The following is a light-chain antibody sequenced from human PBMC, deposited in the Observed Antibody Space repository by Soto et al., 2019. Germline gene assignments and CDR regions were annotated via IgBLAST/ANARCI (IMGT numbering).Light chain of an antibody. V-gene: IGLV2-14*01. Sequence: QSVLTQPASVSGSPGQSITISCTGTSSDIGNYNYVSWYQQHPGKAPKLMISEVSNRPSGVSNRFSGSKSGNTASLTISGLQPEDEADYCCSSYTSTSSYVFGGGTKVTVL. CDR1: SSDIGNYNY. CDR2: EVS. J-gene: IGLJ1*01. CDR3: SSYTSTSSYV.